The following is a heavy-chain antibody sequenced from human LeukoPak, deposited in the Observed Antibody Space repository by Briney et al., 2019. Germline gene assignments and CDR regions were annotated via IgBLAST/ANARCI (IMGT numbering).Heavy chain of an antibody. Sequence: GAAVKVSCKASGYTFTSYCFSWVRQAPGQGLEGMGWISAYNGDTNYAQNLQGRVTMNTDTSTSTACMELRRLRSDDTAVYYCARITMVRGVISKTFDPWGQGTLVTVSS. J-gene: IGHJ5*02. D-gene: IGHD3-10*01. CDR3: ARITMVRGVISKTFDP. CDR1: GYTFTSYC. CDR2: ISAYNGDT. V-gene: IGHV1-18*01.